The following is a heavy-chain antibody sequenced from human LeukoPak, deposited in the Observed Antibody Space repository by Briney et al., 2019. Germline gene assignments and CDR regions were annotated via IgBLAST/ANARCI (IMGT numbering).Heavy chain of an antibody. D-gene: IGHD3-3*01. CDR1: GGSISSYY. CDR2: IYTSGST. CDR3: AGDHQYYDFWSGQDAFDI. Sequence: PSETLSLTCTVSGGSISSYYWSWIRQPAGKGLEWIGRIYTSGSTNYNPSLKSRVTMSVDTSKNQFSLKLSSVTAADTAVYYCAGDHQYYDFWSGQDAFDIWGQGTMVTVSS. J-gene: IGHJ3*02. V-gene: IGHV4-4*07.